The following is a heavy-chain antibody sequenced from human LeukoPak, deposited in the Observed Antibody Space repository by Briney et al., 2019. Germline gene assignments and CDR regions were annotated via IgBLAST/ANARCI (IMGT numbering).Heavy chain of an antibody. D-gene: IGHD2-15*01. CDR3: ARGRRIRDPYYYYMDV. Sequence: ASVKVSCKASGYTFTSYDINWVRQATGQGLEWMGWMNPNSGNTGYAQKFQGRVTMTRNTSISTAYKELSSLRSEDTAVYYCARGRRIRDPYYYYMDVWGKGTTVTVSS. CDR2: MNPNSGNT. V-gene: IGHV1-8*01. J-gene: IGHJ6*03. CDR1: GYTFTSYD.